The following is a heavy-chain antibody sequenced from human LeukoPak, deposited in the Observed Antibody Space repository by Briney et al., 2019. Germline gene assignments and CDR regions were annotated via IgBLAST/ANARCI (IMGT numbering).Heavy chain of an antibody. Sequence: SETLSLTCTVSGGSISSYYWSWIRQPPGKGLEWIGYIYYSGSTNYNPSLKSRVTISVDTSKNQFSLKLSSVTAADTAVYYCARGTSRHYYDSSGYYFDYWGQGTLVTISS. CDR1: GGSISSYY. CDR3: ARGTSRHYYDSSGYYFDY. V-gene: IGHV4-59*12. CDR2: IYYSGST. D-gene: IGHD3-22*01. J-gene: IGHJ4*02.